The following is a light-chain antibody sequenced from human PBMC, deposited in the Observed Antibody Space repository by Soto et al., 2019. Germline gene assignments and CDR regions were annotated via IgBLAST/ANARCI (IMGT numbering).Light chain of an antibody. CDR3: SSFTSTSTYV. Sequence: QSVLTQPASVSGSPGQSITISCSGTSSDIGSYDHVAWYQQFPGKSPKLIIYAVSDRPSGVSDRFSGSKSGISASLTISGLQTEDEADYYCSSFTSTSTYVFGTGTKV. J-gene: IGLJ1*01. CDR1: SSDIGSYDH. CDR2: AVS. V-gene: IGLV2-14*03.